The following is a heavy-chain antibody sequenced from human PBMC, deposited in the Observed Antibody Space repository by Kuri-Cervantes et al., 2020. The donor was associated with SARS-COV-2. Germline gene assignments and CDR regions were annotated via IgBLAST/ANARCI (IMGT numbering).Heavy chain of an antibody. CDR2: IWYDGSNK. D-gene: IGHD3-3*01. Sequence: GESLKISCAASGFTLSSYGMHWVRQAPGKGLEWVAVIWYDGSNKYYADSVKGRFTISRDNSKNTLYLQMNSLRAEDTAVYYCARAKGRFLEWLYPAGYMDVWGKGTTVTVSS. V-gene: IGHV3-33*01. J-gene: IGHJ6*03. CDR1: GFTLSSYG. CDR3: ARAKGRFLEWLYPAGYMDV.